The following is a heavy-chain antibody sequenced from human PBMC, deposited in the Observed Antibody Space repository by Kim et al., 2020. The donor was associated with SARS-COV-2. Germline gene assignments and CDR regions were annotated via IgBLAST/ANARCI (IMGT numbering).Heavy chain of an antibody. CDR3: ARHPRWFGDPTQMHV. J-gene: IGHJ6*01. CDR1: GGSISTSTYY. CDR2: IYYSGST. D-gene: IGHD3-10*01. V-gene: IGHV4-39*01. Sequence: SETLSLTCTVSGGSISTSTYYWGWIRQPPGKGLEWIGTIYYSGSTYYNPSLKSRVTISVDTSKNQFSLKLSSVTAADTAMYYCARHPRWFGDPTQMHVW.